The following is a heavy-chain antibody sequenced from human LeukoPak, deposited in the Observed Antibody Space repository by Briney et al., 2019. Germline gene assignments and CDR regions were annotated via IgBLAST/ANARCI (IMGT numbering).Heavy chain of an antibody. D-gene: IGHD5-18*01. J-gene: IGHJ4*02. CDR1: GYTCTGYY. CDR3: ARGLRGYSYVTEVYYFDY. Sequence: GASVKVSCKASGYTCTGYYMHWVRQAPGQGLEWMGWINPNSGGTNYAQKFQGRVTMTRDTSISTAYMELSSLRSDDTAVYYCARGLRGYSYVTEVYYFDYWGQGTLVTVSS. CDR2: INPNSGGT. V-gene: IGHV1-2*02.